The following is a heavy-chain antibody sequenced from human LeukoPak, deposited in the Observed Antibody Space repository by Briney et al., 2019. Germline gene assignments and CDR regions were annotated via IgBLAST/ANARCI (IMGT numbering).Heavy chain of an antibody. Sequence: PSETLSLTCTVSGGSISSGGYYWSWIRQPPGKGLEWLGYIYHSGSTYYNPSLKSRVTISVDRSKNQFSLKLSSVTAADTAVYYCARQTERLRFLEWLPRDDAFDIWGQGTMVTVSS. D-gene: IGHD3-3*01. V-gene: IGHV4-30-2*01. CDR1: GGSISSGGYY. J-gene: IGHJ3*02. CDR2: IYHSGST. CDR3: ARQTERLRFLEWLPRDDAFDI.